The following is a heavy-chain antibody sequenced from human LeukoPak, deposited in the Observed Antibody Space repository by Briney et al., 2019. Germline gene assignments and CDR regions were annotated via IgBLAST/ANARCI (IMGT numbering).Heavy chain of an antibody. CDR1: GGSISSGDYY. CDR3: ARSRSLELQYFDT. V-gene: IGHV4-30-4*02. Sequence: PSETLSLTCTVSGGSISSGDYYWSWIRQPPGKGLEWIGYIYYSGSTYYNPSLKSRVTISVDTSKNQFSLKLSSVTAADTAVYYCARSRSLELQYFDTWGQGTLATVSS. J-gene: IGHJ4*02. D-gene: IGHD1-7*01. CDR2: IYYSGST.